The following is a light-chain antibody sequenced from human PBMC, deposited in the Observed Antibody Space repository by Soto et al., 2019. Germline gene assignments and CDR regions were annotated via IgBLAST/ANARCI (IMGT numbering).Light chain of an antibody. CDR1: SSDVGSYNL. CDR3: CSYAGSSTFYV. CDR2: EVS. V-gene: IGLV2-23*02. J-gene: IGLJ1*01. Sequence: QSVLTQPASVSGSPGQSITISCTGTSSDVGSYNLVSWYQQHPGEAPKLMIYEVSKRPSGVSNRFSGSKSGNTASLTISGLQAEDEADYYCCSYAGSSTFYVFGTGTKLTVL.